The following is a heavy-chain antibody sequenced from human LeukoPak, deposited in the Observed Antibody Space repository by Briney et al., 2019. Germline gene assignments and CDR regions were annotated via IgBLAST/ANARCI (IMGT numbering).Heavy chain of an antibody. CDR2: INPNSGGT. D-gene: IGHD2-2*01. CDR1: GYTFTGYY. J-gene: IGHJ5*02. CDR3: ARGCRYCSSTSCYFWFDP. Sequence: ASVKVSCKASGYTFTGYYMHWVRQAPGQGLEWMGWINPNSGGTNYAQKFQGRVSMTRDTSISTAYMELSRLRSDDTAVYYCARGCRYCSSTSCYFWFDPWGQGTLVTVSS. V-gene: IGHV1-2*02.